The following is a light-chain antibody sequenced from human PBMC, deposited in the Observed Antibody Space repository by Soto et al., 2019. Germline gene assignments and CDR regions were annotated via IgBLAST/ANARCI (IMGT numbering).Light chain of an antibody. CDR2: AAF. Sequence: DIQMTQSPSSLSASVGVRVNITCRESQDIRNDLAWYQQKPGKAPKRLIYAAFSLQSGVPSRFSGSGSGTEFTLTISGVQPEDFATYYCLQHNTYPCTFGQGTKLEIK. J-gene: IGKJ2*02. CDR3: LQHNTYPCT. CDR1: QDIRND. V-gene: IGKV1-17*01.